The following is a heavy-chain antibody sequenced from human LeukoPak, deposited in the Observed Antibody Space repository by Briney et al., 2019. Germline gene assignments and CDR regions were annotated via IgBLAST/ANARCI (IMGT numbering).Heavy chain of an antibody. D-gene: IGHD6-19*01. J-gene: IGHJ3*02. V-gene: IGHV3-30*03. CDR1: GFTFSSYG. CDR2: ISYDGSNK. CDR3: AVIAVAGENDAFDI. Sequence: GRSLRLSCAASGFTFSSYGMHWVRQAPGKGLEWVAVISYDGSNKYYADSVKGRFTISRDNSKNTLYLQMNSLRAEDTAVYYCAVIAVAGENDAFDIWGQGTVVTVSS.